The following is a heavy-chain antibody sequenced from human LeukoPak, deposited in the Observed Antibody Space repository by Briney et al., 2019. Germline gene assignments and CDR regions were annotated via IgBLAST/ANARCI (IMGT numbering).Heavy chain of an antibody. CDR3: ARTPKIYDILTGYYNSNEADAFDI. CDR1: GGSISSYY. V-gene: IGHV4-59*08. D-gene: IGHD3-9*01. CDR2: IYYSGST. J-gene: IGHJ3*02. Sequence: SETLSLTCTVSGGSISSYYWSWIRQPPGKGLEWIGYIYYSGSTNYNPSLKSRVTISVDTSKNQFSLKLSSVTAADTAVYYCARTPKIYDILTGYYNSNEADAFDIWGQGTMVTVSS.